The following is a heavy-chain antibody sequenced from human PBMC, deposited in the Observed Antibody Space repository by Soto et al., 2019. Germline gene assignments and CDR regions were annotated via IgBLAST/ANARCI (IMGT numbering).Heavy chain of an antibody. J-gene: IGHJ5*02. D-gene: IGHD3-10*01. Sequence: QVQLVQSGAEVKKPGASVKVSCKASGYTFTSYDINWVRQATGQGLEWMGWMNPNSGNTGCAQKLQGRVTMTRNTSISTGYMELRRLRSEDTAVYYCGRGRTAGEKRLIGWFDPWGQRTLVTVSS. CDR1: GYTFTSYD. CDR3: GRGRTAGEKRLIGWFDP. CDR2: MNPNSGNT. V-gene: IGHV1-8*01.